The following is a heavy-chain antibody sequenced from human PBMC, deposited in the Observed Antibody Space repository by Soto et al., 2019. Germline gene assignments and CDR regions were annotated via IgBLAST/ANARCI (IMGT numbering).Heavy chain of an antibody. V-gene: IGHV4-34*01. CDR3: ARGRGYDILTGFGYYYYYMDV. CDR2: INHSGST. J-gene: IGHJ6*03. CDR1: GGSFSGYY. Sequence: SDTLSLPCAVLGGSFSGYYWSCILQPPGKGLEWIGEINHSGSTNYNPSLKSRVTISVDTSKNQFSLKLSSVTAADTAVYYCARGRGYDILTGFGYYYYYMDVWGKGTTVTVSS. D-gene: IGHD3-9*01.